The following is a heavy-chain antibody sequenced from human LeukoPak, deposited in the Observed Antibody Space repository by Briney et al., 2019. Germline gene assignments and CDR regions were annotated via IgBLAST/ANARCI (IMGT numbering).Heavy chain of an antibody. CDR1: GGSISSSSYY. D-gene: IGHD2-2*01. CDR3: ARDCDCSSTSWGPNWFDP. V-gene: IGHV4-39*02. CDR2: IYYSGST. Sequence: SETLSLTCTVSGGSISSSSYYWGWIRQPPGKGLEWIGSIYYSGSTYYNPSLKSRVTISVDTSKNQFSLKLSSVTAADTAVYYCARDCDCSSTSWGPNWFDPWGQGTLVTVSS. J-gene: IGHJ5*02.